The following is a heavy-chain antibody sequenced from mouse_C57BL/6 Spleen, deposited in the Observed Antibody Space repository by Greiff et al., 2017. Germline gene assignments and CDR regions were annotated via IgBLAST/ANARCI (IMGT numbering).Heavy chain of an antibody. Sequence: EVQLQQSGPELVKPGASVKIPCKASGYTFTDYNMDWVKQSHGKSLEWIGDINPNNGGTIYNQKFKGKATLTVDKSSSTAYMELRSLTSEDTAVYYCAREGLGLGFAYWGQGTLVTVSA. CDR2: INPNNGGT. CDR3: AREGLGLGFAY. CDR1: GYTFTDYN. D-gene: IGHD4-1*01. V-gene: IGHV1-18*01. J-gene: IGHJ3*01.